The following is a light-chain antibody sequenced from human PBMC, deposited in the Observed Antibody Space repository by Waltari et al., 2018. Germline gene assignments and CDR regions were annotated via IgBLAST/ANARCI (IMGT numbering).Light chain of an antibody. V-gene: IGLV3-21*01. CDR1: NIGSKN. CDR3: QVWGSSSDHDV. Sequence: SYDVTQPRSVSVSPGQTASITCGGDNIGSKNVHWYQQKPAQAPVLVIYYDSDRPSGIPERFSGTNSGNTATLTISGVEAGDEADYYCQVWGSSSDHDVFGSGTKLTVL. J-gene: IGLJ6*01. CDR2: YDS.